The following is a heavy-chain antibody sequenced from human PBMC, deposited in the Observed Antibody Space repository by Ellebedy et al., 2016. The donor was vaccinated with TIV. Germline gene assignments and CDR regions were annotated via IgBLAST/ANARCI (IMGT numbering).Heavy chain of an antibody. CDR3: ARDGIVGGTTEYYFDY. CDR1: GFTFSSNW. D-gene: IGHD1-26*01. Sequence: GESLKISCAASGFTFSSNWMHWVRQAPGKGLVWVSRINSGGSSTSYADSVKGRFTISRDNAKNTLYLQMNSLRAEDTAVYYCARDGIVGGTTEYYFDYWGQGTLVTVSS. J-gene: IGHJ4*02. V-gene: IGHV3-74*01. CDR2: INSGGSST.